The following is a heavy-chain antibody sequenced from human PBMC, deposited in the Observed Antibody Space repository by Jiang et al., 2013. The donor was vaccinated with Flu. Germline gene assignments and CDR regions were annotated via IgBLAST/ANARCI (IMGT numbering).Heavy chain of an antibody. D-gene: IGHD3-22*01. CDR2: IYPDDSDS. Sequence: AEVKKPGESLKISCKGSGYNFSTYRIGWVRQMPGKGLEWMGIIYPDDSDSRYSSSFQGRVTFSADKSISTAFLQWNSLKASDTAMYYCARHAHYSDGSGYFYNAFDIWSQGTMVTVSS. J-gene: IGHJ3*02. V-gene: IGHV5-51*01. CDR1: GYNFSTYR. CDR3: ARHAHYSDGSGYFYNAFDI.